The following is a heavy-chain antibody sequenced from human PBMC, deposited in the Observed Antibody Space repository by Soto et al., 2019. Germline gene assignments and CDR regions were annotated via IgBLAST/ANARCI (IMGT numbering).Heavy chain of an antibody. Sequence: QLQLQESVPGLVKPSETLSLTCTVSGGSISSSSYYWGWIRQPPGKGLEWIGSIYYSGSTYYNPSLKSRVTISVYTSKNHFSLKLGSVTAADTAVYYCATQEVGGSYVYTFDPWGQGTLVTVSS. V-gene: IGHV4-39*02. CDR2: IYYSGST. D-gene: IGHD1-26*01. CDR1: GGSISSSSYY. J-gene: IGHJ5*02. CDR3: ATQEVGGSYVYTFDP.